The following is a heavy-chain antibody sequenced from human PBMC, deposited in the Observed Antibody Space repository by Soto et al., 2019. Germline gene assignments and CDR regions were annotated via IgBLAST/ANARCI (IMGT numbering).Heavy chain of an antibody. CDR2: INAGNGNT. CDR3: ARGPYRSYRPPPYCYYMDV. V-gene: IGHV1-3*01. Sequence: QVQLVQSGAEVKKPGASVKVSCKASGYTFTSYAIHWVRQAPGQRLEWMGWINAGNGNTKYSQRFQGRVTITRDTSGKTPYIELSSLRYEDTAVYYCARGPYRSYRPPPYCYYMDVWGKGTTVTVSS. J-gene: IGHJ6*03. D-gene: IGHD3-16*02. CDR1: GYTFTSYA.